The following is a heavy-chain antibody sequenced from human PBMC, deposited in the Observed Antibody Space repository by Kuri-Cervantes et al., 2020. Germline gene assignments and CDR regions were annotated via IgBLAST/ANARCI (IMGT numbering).Heavy chain of an antibody. V-gene: IGHV4-4*02. D-gene: IGHD2-21*01. CDR3: ARALVMGWFDP. J-gene: IGHJ5*02. Sequence: SETLSLTCAVSGGSISSSNWWSWVRQPPGKGLEWIGEIYHSGSTYYNPSLKSRVTISVDRSKNQFSLKLSSVTAADTAVYYCARALVMGWFDPWGQGTLVTVSS. CDR2: IYHSGST. CDR1: GGSISSSNW.